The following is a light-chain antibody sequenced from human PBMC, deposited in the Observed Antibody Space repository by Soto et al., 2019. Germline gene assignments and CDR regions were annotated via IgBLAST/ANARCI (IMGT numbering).Light chain of an antibody. J-gene: IGLJ1*01. CDR2: DVA. CDR1: GNDVGAYNY. CDR3: CSYAGGYTYL. Sequence: TQPRSVSVSPGQSVTISCTGTGNDVGAYNYVSWYQQHPGIPPQLMIYDVARWPSGVPDRFSGHKSGNTASLTISGLQAEDEADYCCCSYAGGYTYLFGTGTKVTVL. V-gene: IGLV2-11*01.